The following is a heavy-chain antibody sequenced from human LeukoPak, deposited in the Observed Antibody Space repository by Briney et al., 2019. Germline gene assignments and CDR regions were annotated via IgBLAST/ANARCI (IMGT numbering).Heavy chain of an antibody. CDR2: IIPIFGTA. D-gene: IGHD3-3*01. CDR1: GGTFSSYA. V-gene: IGHV1-69*13. CDR3: ARDRGVATIYGMDV. J-gene: IGHJ6*04. Sequence: GASVKVSCKASGGTFSSYAISWVRQAPGQGLEWMGGIIPIFGTANYAQKFQGRVTITADESTSTAYMELSSLGSEDTAVYYCARDRGVATIYGMDVWGKGTTVTVSS.